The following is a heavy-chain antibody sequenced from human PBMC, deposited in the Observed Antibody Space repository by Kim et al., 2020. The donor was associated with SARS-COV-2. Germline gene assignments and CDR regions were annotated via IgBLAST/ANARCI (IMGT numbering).Heavy chain of an antibody. CDR3: ARAARRWFGESD. V-gene: IGHV3-53*04. CDR1: GFTVRNDY. D-gene: IGHD3-10*01. Sequence: GGSLRLSCSASGFTVRNDYMSWVRQAPGKGLEWVSAIDSEGRTDYAASVKGRLTISRQNSKNTIYLEINRLRTDDTAVYYCARAARRWFGESDWGQGTLVIVSS. J-gene: IGHJ4*02. CDR2: IDSEGRT.